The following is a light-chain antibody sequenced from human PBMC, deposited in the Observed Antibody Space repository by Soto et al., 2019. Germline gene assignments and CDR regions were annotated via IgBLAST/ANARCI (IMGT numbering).Light chain of an antibody. CDR3: QQYGTSEII. CDR1: QTLSNSF. CDR2: DTS. V-gene: IGKV3-20*01. Sequence: EIVLTQSPRTLSLSPGERATLSCRASQTLSNSFIAGYQQKPGQAPRLLIYDTSSRATGVPDRYSASGSGTDFTLTISRLEPEDFAVFFCQQYGTSEIIFGQGTRLEI. J-gene: IGKJ5*01.